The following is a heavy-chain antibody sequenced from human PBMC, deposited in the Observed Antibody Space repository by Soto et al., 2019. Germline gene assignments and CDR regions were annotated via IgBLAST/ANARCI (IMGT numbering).Heavy chain of an antibody. D-gene: IGHD3-10*01. CDR1: GFTFSNAW. Sequence: GGSVRLSCAASGFTFSNAWMNWVRQAPGKGLEWVGRIKSKTDGETTDYAAPVKGRFTISRDDSKNTLYLQMNSLKTEDTAVYYCTTLLLWLGEPGYWGQGTLVTVSS. V-gene: IGHV3-15*07. J-gene: IGHJ4*02. CDR2: IKSKTDGETT. CDR3: TTLLLWLGEPGY.